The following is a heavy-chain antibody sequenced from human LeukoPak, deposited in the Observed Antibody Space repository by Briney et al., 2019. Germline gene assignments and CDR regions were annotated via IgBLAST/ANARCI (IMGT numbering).Heavy chain of an antibody. Sequence: GGSPRLSCAASGFTVSSNYMSWVRQAPGKGLEWVSVIYSGGSTYYADSVKGRFTISRDNSKNTLYLQMNSLRAEDTAVYYCARDIGGYDTFDYWGQGTLVTVSS. CDR3: ARDIGGYDTFDY. CDR2: IYSGGST. D-gene: IGHD3-3*01. CDR1: GFTVSSNY. J-gene: IGHJ4*02. V-gene: IGHV3-66*01.